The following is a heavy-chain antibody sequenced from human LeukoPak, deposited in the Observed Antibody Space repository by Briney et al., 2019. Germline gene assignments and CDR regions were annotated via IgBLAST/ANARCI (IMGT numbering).Heavy chain of an antibody. CDR1: GLTFSSYE. D-gene: IGHD5-18*01. CDR3: AREGTAMVSFDY. Sequence: PGGSLRLSCAASGLTFSSYEMYWVRQAPGKGLEWVSYISSGGNTIYYADSVKGRFTISRDNAKNSLYLQMNSLRAEDTAVYYCAREGTAMVSFDYWGQGTLVTVSS. J-gene: IGHJ4*02. V-gene: IGHV3-48*03. CDR2: ISSGGNTI.